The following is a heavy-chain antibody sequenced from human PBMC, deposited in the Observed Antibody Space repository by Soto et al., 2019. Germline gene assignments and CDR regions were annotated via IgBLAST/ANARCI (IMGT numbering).Heavy chain of an antibody. CDR3: VRDYASDSGVHLDF. Sequence: QVQLVQSGTEVKKPGASVKVSCKASGYRVTQYVIHWVRQAPGQRLEWMGWIGAGDGKTYYSQNFQGRVTITKDTSASSVYMALSSLVSEDTSVYYCVRDYASDSGVHLDFWGQGTLVTVSS. CDR1: GYRVTQYV. CDR2: IGAGDGKT. V-gene: IGHV1-3*01. D-gene: IGHD3-22*01. J-gene: IGHJ4*02.